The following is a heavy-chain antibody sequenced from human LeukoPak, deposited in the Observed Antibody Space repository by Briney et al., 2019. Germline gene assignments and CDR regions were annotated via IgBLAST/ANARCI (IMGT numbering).Heavy chain of an antibody. D-gene: IGHD1-14*01. J-gene: IGHJ4*02. CDR2: IYSGGST. CDR3: ARATTVQMAPYYFEY. V-gene: IGHV3-53*04. CDR1: GFTVSANY. Sequence: GGSLRLSCAASGFTVSANYMSWDRQAPGKGLEWVSVIYSGGSTYYADSVKGRFTISRHNSQNTVYLQMNSLTAEDTAVYYCARATTVQMAPYYFEYWGQGTLVTVSS.